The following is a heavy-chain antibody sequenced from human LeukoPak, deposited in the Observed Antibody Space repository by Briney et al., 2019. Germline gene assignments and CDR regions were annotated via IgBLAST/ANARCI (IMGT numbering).Heavy chain of an antibody. CDR1: GFTFSSYW. Sequence: GGSLRLSCAASGFTFSSYWMSWVRQAPGKGLEWVANIKQDGSEKYYVDSVKGRFTISRDNAKNTLYLQMNSLRAEDTAVYYCAKDRGDSVAYYFDFWGQGTLVTVSS. CDR2: IKQDGSEK. D-gene: IGHD4-23*01. J-gene: IGHJ4*02. V-gene: IGHV3-7*03. CDR3: AKDRGDSVAYYFDF.